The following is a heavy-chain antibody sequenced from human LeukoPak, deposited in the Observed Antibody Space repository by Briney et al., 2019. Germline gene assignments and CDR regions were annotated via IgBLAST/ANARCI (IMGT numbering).Heavy chain of an antibody. CDR2: ISSSSSYI. J-gene: IGHJ6*03. V-gene: IGHV3-21*01. CDR3: ARDPPGSYYLFYYMDV. Sequence: GGSLRLSCAASGFTLSSYSMNWVRQAPGKGLEWVSSISSSSSYIYYADSVKGRFTISRDNAKNSLYLQMNSLRAEDTAVYYCARDPPGSYYLFYYMDVWGKGTTVTISS. D-gene: IGHD3-10*01. CDR1: GFTLSSYS.